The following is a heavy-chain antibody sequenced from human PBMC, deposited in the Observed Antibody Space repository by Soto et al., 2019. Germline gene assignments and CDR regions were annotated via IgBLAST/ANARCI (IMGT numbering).Heavy chain of an antibody. CDR2: IYWDDDK. Sequence: QITLNESGPTVVKPTETLTLTCTFSGFSLTTSGVGVGWVRQSPGKAPEWLAFIYWDDDKRYSTSLKSRLTLTKDTSKNQVVLTMANVDLADTATYYCAHRVLRAVFGLVTTTAIYFDFWGQGTPVVVSS. CDR3: AHRVLRAVFGLVTTTAIYFDF. CDR1: GFSLTTSGVG. D-gene: IGHD3-3*01. J-gene: IGHJ4*02. V-gene: IGHV2-5*02.